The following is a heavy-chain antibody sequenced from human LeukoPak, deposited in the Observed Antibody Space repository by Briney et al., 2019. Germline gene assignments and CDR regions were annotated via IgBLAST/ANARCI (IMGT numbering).Heavy chain of an antibody. D-gene: IGHD6-19*01. CDR3: ARRDISSGWSFDY. CDR2: IHTSGST. V-gene: IGHV4-4*07. Sequence: PSETLSLTCTVSGGSISNYHWSWIPQPPGKGLEWICQIHTSGSTNYNPPLKSRVTMSIDTTGDQVSLTIRSVTAADTAFYYCARRDISSGWSFDYWGQGTLVTVSS. J-gene: IGHJ4*02. CDR1: GGSISNYH.